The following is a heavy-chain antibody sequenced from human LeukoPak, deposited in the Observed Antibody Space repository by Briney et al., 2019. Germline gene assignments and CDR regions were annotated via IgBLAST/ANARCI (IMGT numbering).Heavy chain of an antibody. D-gene: IGHD3-22*01. J-gene: IGHJ4*02. CDR1: GFTFSDYA. CDR2: ISSSSSTI. V-gene: IGHV3-48*04. Sequence: GSLRLSCAASGFTFSDYAMNWVRQAPGKGLEWVSYISSSSSTIYYADSVKGRFTISRDNAKNSLYLQMNSLRAEDTAVYYCARDRGGYYDSSGYSDYWGQGTLVTVSS. CDR3: ARDRGGYYDSSGYSDY.